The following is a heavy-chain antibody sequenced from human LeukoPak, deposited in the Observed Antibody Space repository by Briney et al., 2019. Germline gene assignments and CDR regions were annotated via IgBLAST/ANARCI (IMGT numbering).Heavy chain of an antibody. D-gene: IGHD5-24*01. Sequence: GESLKISCKAYGYSFFSNYWIAWVRQMPGKGLEWMGILYPGDSDSRYSPSFQGQVTISADRSISTAYLHWSSLKVSDTAMYYCARESRDGFNQNFDFWGQGTLVTVSS. J-gene: IGHJ4*02. V-gene: IGHV5-51*01. CDR3: ARESRDGFNQNFDF. CDR1: GYSFFSNYW. CDR2: LYPGDSDS.